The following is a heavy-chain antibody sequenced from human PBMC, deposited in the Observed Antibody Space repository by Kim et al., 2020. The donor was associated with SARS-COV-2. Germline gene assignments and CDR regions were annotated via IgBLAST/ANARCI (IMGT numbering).Heavy chain of an antibody. D-gene: IGHD2-2*01. CDR1: GGSSSSDTYY. J-gene: IGHJ6*02. Sequence: SETLSLTCSVSGGSSSSDTYYWTWIRQPAGKGLEWIGRIHTSGSTYYNPSLKSRVTISVDTSKNQFSLKLSSVSAADTAVYYCARDVVLPTNSGGYYYYGMDVWGQGTTVTVSS. CDR2: IHTSGST. V-gene: IGHV4-61*02. CDR3: ARDVVLPTNSGGYYYYGMDV.